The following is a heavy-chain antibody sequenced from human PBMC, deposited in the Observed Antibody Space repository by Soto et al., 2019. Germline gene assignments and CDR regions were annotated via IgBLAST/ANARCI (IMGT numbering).Heavy chain of an antibody. CDR2: IKQDGSEK. V-gene: IGHV3-7*05. J-gene: IGHJ4*02. D-gene: IGHD6-19*01. CDR3: ARYRGWSHDY. Sequence: GGSLRLSCAASGFTFSSYAMSWVRQAPGKGLEWVANIKQDGSEKYYVDSVKGRFTISRDNAKNSLYLQMNSLRAEDTAVYYCARYRGWSHDYWGQGTLVTVSS. CDR1: GFTFSSYA.